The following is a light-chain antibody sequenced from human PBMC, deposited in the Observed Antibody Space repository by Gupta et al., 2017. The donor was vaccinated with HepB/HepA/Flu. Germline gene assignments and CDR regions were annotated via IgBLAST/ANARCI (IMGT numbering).Light chain of an antibody. J-gene: IGLJ2*01. V-gene: IGLV3-1*01. Sequence: SYELTQPPSVSVSPGQTASITCSGDKLGDKYACWYQQKPGQSPVLVIYQDSKRPSGIPERFSGSNSGNTATLTISGTQARDDADYYCQAWDSSTAVFGGGTKLTVL. CDR1: KLGDKY. CDR2: QDS. CDR3: QAWDSSTAV.